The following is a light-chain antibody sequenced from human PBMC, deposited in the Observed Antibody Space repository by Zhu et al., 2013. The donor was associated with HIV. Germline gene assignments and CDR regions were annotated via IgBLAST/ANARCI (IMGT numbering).Light chain of an antibody. CDR3: QQYDNSPFT. J-gene: IGKJ3*01. CDR1: QTLNSPY. V-gene: IGKV3-20*01. CDR2: GVS. Sequence: IVLTQSPGTLSLSPGERATLSCRATQTLNSPYLAWYQQKPGQSPRLLIYGVSTRATGIPDRFSGSGSGTNFTLTISRLEPEDFAVYYCQQYDNSPFTFGP.